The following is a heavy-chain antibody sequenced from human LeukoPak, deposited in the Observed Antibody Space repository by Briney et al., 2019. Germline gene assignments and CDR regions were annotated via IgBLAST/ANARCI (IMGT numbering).Heavy chain of an antibody. V-gene: IGHV1-2*02. D-gene: IGHD6-13*01. CDR3: ARVPPSIAAAGTADY. Sequence: ASVKVSCKASGYTFTAYYMHWVRQAPGQGLEWMGWINPNSGGTNYAQKFQGRVTMTRDTSISTAYMELSRLRSDDTAVYYCARVPPSIAAAGTADYWGQGTLVTVSS. CDR2: INPNSGGT. CDR1: GYTFTAYY. J-gene: IGHJ4*02.